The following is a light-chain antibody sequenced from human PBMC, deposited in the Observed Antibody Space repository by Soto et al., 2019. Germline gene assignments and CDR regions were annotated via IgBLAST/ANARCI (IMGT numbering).Light chain of an antibody. CDR2: GAS. J-gene: IGKJ1*01. V-gene: IGKV3-15*01. Sequence: ETVMTQSPATLSVSPGERATRSCRASQSVNTKLAWYQQKPGQAPRLLIYGASTRATGVPARFSGSGSGTDFTLTINSLQSEDFAVYYCQQHNNWPPWTFGQGTKVEIK. CDR1: QSVNTK. CDR3: QQHNNWPPWT.